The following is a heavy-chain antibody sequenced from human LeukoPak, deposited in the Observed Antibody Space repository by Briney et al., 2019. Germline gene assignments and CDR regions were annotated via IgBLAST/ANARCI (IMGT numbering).Heavy chain of an antibody. CDR3: ARQVEGEYSYGYLVDY. D-gene: IGHD5-18*01. CDR2: IYPGDSDT. J-gene: IGHJ4*02. CDR1: GYSFTSYW. Sequence: GESLKISCKGSGYSFTSYWIGWVRQMPGKGLEWMGIIYPGDSDTRYSPSFQGQVTISADKSISTAYLQWSSLKASDTAMYYCARQVEGEYSYGYLVDYWGQGTLVTASS. V-gene: IGHV5-51*01.